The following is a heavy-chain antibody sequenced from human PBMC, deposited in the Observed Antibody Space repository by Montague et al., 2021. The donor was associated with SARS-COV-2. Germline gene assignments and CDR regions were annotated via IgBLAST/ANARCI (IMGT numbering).Heavy chain of an antibody. CDR1: RFTFSDFW. D-gene: IGHD2-2*01. J-gene: IGHJ4*02. CDR2: IKHDGSEK. Sequence: SLRLSCAASRFTFSDFWMNWVRQAPGKGLEWVADIKHDGSEKSYVDSVKGRFTISRDNAKNSLYLQMNSLRAEDTAVYYCARDPNCGSTSCYYHYWGQGTLVTVSS. CDR3: ARDPNCGSTSCYYHY. V-gene: IGHV3-7*01.